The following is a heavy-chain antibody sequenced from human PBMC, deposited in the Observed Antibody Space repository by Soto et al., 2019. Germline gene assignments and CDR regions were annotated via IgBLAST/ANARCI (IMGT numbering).Heavy chain of an antibody. D-gene: IGHD2-2*01. J-gene: IGHJ4*02. CDR2: ITGSGDKT. Sequence: GGSLRLSCAASGFGISNYAMTWVRQAPGKGLEWVSGITGSGDKTYYADSVKGRFIISRDNSKNTLYLQMNSLRAEDTALYYCARDCSSSSCSIWHYWGQGTLVTVSS. CDR1: GFGISNYA. CDR3: ARDCSSSSCSIWHY. V-gene: IGHV3-23*01.